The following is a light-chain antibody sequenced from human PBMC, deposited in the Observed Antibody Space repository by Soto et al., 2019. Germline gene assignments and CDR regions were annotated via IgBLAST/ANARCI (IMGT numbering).Light chain of an antibody. Sequence: EIVLTQSPATLSLSPGESATLSCRANQSVSSYLAWYQHKPGQAPRLLIYDASNRATGIPARFSGSGSGTDFTLTISSLEPEDFAVYSCQQRSNWPPTFGGGTKVEIK. V-gene: IGKV3-11*01. CDR1: QSVSSY. J-gene: IGKJ4*01. CDR2: DAS. CDR3: QQRSNWPPT.